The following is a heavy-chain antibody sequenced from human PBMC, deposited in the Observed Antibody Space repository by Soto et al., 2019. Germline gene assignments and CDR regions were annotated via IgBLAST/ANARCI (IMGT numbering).Heavy chain of an antibody. CDR1: GFTFSSYG. Sequence: ESGGGVVQPGRSLRLSCAASGFTFSSYGMHWVRQAPGKGLEWVAVISYDGSNKYYADSVKGRFTISRDNSKNTLYLQMNSLRAEDTAVYYRELGVRAAAGSDAFDIWGQGTMVTVSS. V-gene: IGHV3-30*03. D-gene: IGHD6-13*01. J-gene: IGHJ3*02. CDR2: ISYDGSNK. CDR3: ELGVRAAAGSDAFDI.